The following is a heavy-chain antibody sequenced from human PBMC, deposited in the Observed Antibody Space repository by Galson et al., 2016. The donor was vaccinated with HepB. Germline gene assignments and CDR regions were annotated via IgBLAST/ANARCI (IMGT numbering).Heavy chain of an antibody. CDR1: GGSVGSDSNY. Sequence: SETLSLTCTVSGGSVGSDSNYWSWIRQPPGNGLEWIGFVFYSGSTNYNPSLKSRVTMSIDTSKNQLSLELNSVTAADTAVYYCARDQTPFRYSGSYSPLDCWGQGTLVTVSS. CDR3: ARDQTPFRYSGSYSPLDC. CDR2: VFYSGST. D-gene: IGHD1-26*01. J-gene: IGHJ4*02. V-gene: IGHV4-61*01.